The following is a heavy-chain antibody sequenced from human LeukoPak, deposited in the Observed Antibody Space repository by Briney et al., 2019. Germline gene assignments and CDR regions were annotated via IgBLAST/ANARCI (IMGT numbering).Heavy chain of an antibody. CDR3: ARRLALAFDI. Sequence: GGSLRLSCAASGFSLSIYWMTWVRQAPGKGLEWVAYINQDGSEKYYVDSVKGRFTISRDNAKNSLYLQMNSLRAEDTAVYYCARRLALAFDIWGQGTMATVPS. J-gene: IGHJ3*02. CDR1: GFSLSIYW. V-gene: IGHV3-7*01. CDR2: INQDGSEK.